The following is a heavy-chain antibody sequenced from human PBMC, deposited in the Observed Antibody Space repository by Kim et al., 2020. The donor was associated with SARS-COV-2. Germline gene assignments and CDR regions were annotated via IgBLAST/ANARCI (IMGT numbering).Heavy chain of an antibody. CDR3: ANGGGIAARHLEDYYYGMDV. D-gene: IGHD6-6*01. CDR2: ISGSGGST. J-gene: IGHJ6*02. V-gene: IGHV3-23*01. Sequence: GGSLRLSCAASGFTFSSYAMSWVRQAPGKGLEWVSAISGSGGSTYYADSVKGRFTISRDNSKNTLYLQMNSLRAEDTAVYYCANGGGIAARHLEDYYYGMDVWGQGTTVTVSS. CDR1: GFTFSSYA.